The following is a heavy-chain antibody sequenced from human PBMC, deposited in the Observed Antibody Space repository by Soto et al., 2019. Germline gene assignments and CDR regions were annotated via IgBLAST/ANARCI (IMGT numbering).Heavy chain of an antibody. D-gene: IGHD4-17*01. CDR3: AADVGGYIYGLARQ. V-gene: IGHV1-18*01. J-gene: IGHJ4*02. CDR2: ISPYYGNA. Sequence: GASVKVSCKASGYTFTNYGISWVRQAPGQGLEWMGWISPYYGNANYAQKFQGRVTITADESTSTAYMELSSLRPEDTVVYYCAADVGGYIYGLARQWGPGTLVTVSS. CDR1: GYTFTNYG.